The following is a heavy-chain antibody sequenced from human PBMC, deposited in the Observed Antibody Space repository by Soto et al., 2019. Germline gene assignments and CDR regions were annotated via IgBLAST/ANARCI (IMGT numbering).Heavy chain of an antibody. CDR1: GFTFSSYS. CDR3: ARVQIVGASLY. Sequence: GGSLRLSCAASGFTFSSYSMNWVRQAPGKGLEWVSYISSSSSTIYYADPVKGRFTISRDNAKNSLYLQMNSLRAEDTAVYYCARVQIVGASLYWGQGTLVTVSS. CDR2: ISSSSSTI. D-gene: IGHD1-26*01. J-gene: IGHJ4*02. V-gene: IGHV3-48*01.